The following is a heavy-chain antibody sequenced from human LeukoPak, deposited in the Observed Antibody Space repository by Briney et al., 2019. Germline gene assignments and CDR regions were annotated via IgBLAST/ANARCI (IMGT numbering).Heavy chain of an antibody. CDR1: GYSFASQW. D-gene: IGHD3-22*01. V-gene: IGHV5-51*01. CDR3: ARQVKNFDF. J-gene: IGHJ4*02. Sequence: GESLKISCKGSGYSFASQWVAWVRQMPGKGLETMGIIYPGDSDTRYSPSFQGQVTISADKSIHPAYLQWSSLKASDTAMYYCARQVKNFDFWGQGTLVTVSS. CDR2: IYPGDSDT.